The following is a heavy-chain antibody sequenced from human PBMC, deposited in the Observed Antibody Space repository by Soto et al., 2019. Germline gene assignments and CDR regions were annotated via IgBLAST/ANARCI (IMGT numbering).Heavy chain of an antibody. CDR1: GGSINSFY. CDR2: IYYSGST. V-gene: IGHV4-59*01. J-gene: IGHJ4*02. Sequence: PSETLSLTCTFSGGSINSFYWSWIRQPPGKALEWIGYIYYSGSTKYNPSLKSRVTISIDTSKNQFSLKLSSVTAADTAVYYCARGPYYYGLDYCGQGTLVTVSS. D-gene: IGHD3-10*01. CDR3: ARGPYYYGLDY.